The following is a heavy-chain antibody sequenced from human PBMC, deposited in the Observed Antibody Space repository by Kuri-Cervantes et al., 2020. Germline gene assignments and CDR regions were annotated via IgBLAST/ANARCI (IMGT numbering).Heavy chain of an antibody. CDR1: GYSFTSRW. Sequence: GGSLRLSCKGSGYSFTSRWIGWVRQMPGKGLEWMGIIYPGDSDTRYSPSFQGQVTISADKSISTAYLQWSSLKASDTAMYYCGTGIAAAGSWSFDYWGQGTLVTVSS. CDR2: IYPGDSDT. V-gene: IGHV5-51*01. D-gene: IGHD6-13*01. J-gene: IGHJ4*02. CDR3: GTGIAAAGSWSFDY.